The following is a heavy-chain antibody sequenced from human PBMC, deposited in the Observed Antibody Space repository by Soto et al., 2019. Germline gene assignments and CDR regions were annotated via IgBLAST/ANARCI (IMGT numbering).Heavy chain of an antibody. D-gene: IGHD4-4*01. Sequence: EVQLVESGGGLVQPGRSLRLSCAASGFTFDDYAMHWVRQAPGKGLEWVSGISWNSGSIGYADSVKGRFTISRDNAKNYLYLQMNRLIAEDTALYYCATDHSNYDAYYFAYWGQGTLVTVSS. CDR2: ISWNSGSI. V-gene: IGHV3-9*01. CDR1: GFTFDDYA. J-gene: IGHJ4*02. CDR3: ATDHSNYDAYYFAY.